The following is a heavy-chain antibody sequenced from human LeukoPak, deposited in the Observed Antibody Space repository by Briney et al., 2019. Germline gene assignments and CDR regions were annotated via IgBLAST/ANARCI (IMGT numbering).Heavy chain of an antibody. Sequence: GSLRLSCAASGFTFSYYGMHWVRQAPGKGLEWVAFIRCDGNDKFYAKSVKGRFTIPRDTSRDTVYLEMNSLRAEDTAMYYCAKPLMRDRWFGESWGQGTLVTVSS. CDR2: IRCDGNDK. V-gene: IGHV3-30*02. J-gene: IGHJ5*02. D-gene: IGHD3-10*01. CDR1: GFTFSYYG. CDR3: AKPLMRDRWFGES.